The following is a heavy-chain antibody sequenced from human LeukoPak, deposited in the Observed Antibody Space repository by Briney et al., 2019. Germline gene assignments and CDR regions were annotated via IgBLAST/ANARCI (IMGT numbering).Heavy chain of an antibody. CDR3: AKSPRYSSSSGFDY. Sequence: GGSLRLSCAASGFTFSSYAMSWVRQAPGKGLEWVSAISGSGGSTYHADSVKGRFTISKDNSKNTLYLQMNSLRAEDTAVYYCAKSPRYSSSSGFDYWGQGTLVTVSS. CDR2: ISGSGGST. CDR1: GFTFSSYA. J-gene: IGHJ4*02. D-gene: IGHD6-6*01. V-gene: IGHV3-23*01.